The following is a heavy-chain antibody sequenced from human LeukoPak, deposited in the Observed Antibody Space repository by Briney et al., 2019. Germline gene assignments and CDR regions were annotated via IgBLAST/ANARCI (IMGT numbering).Heavy chain of an antibody. D-gene: IGHD2-15*01. J-gene: IGHJ3*02. V-gene: IGHV3-30*18. Sequence: GGSLRLSCAASGFTFSSYGMHWVRQAPGKGLEWVAVISYDGSNKYYADSVKGRFTISRDNSKNTLYLQMNSLRAEDTAVYYCAKGRWFAAPDAFDIWGQGTMVTVSS. CDR2: ISYDGSNK. CDR1: GFTFSSYG. CDR3: AKGRWFAAPDAFDI.